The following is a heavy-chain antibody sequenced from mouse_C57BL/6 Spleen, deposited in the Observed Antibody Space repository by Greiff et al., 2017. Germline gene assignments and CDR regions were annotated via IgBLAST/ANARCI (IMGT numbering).Heavy chain of an antibody. CDR1: GYAFSSSW. CDR3: ARSAYGYDVGFAC. D-gene: IGHD2-2*01. V-gene: IGHV1-82*01. CDR2: IYPGDGDT. Sequence: VQLVESGPELVKPGASVKISCKASGYAFSSSWMNWVKQRPGQGLEWIGRIYPGDGDTNYNGKFKGKATLTADKSSSTAYMQLSSLTSEDSAVYFCARSAYGYDVGFACWGQGTLVTVAA. J-gene: IGHJ3*01.